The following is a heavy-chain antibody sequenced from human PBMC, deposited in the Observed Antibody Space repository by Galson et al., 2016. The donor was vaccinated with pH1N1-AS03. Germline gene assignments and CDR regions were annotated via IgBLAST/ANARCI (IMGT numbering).Heavy chain of an antibody. CDR3: AKDRNDYRLHYFSGSDV. Sequence: SLRLSCAASGFTFSSFVMSWVRQAPGKGLEWVAAITGSGGTTYYGDSVKGRFTVSRDNSNNTLYLELNSLRAGDTAIYYCAKDRNDYRLHYFSGSDVWGQGTTVIVSS. D-gene: IGHD1-1*01. CDR2: ITGSGGTT. CDR1: GFTFSSFV. J-gene: IGHJ6*02. V-gene: IGHV3-23*01.